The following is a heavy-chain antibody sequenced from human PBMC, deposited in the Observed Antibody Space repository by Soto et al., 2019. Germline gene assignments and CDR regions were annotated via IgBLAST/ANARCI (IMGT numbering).Heavy chain of an antibody. CDR2: INHSGST. CDR1: GGSFSGYY. J-gene: IGHJ6*03. D-gene: IGHD6-6*01. V-gene: IGHV4-34*01. CDR3: ASSAARPYYYYYYYMDV. Sequence: SETLSLTCAVYGGSFSGYYWSWIRQPPGKGLEWIGEINHSGSTNYNPSLKSRVTISVDTSKNQFSLKLSSVTAADTAVYYCASSAARPYYYYYYYMDVWGKGTTVTVSS.